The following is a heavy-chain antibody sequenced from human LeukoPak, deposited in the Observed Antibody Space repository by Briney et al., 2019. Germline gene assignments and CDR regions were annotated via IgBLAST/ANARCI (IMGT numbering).Heavy chain of an antibody. CDR3: ASYYYDSGGHSSANF. J-gene: IGHJ4*02. V-gene: IGHV3-74*01. CDR1: GFTFSTYR. Sequence: GGSLRLSCLASGFTFSTYRIHWVRQAPGKGLVWVSRINVDGRSTGYADSVKGRFTISRDNAKNTVYLQMNSLRVEDTAVYYCASYYYDSGGHSSANFWGQGTLVTVSS. D-gene: IGHD3-22*01. CDR2: INVDGRST.